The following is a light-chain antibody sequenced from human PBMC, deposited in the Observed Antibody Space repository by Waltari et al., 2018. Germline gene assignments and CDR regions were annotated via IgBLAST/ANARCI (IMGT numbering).Light chain of an antibody. J-gene: IGKJ4*01. Sequence: DIQMTQSPSAMSASVGDSVTITCRASQCIRNYLAWFQQKPGNAPKRLIYTASSLQSGVPSRFSGSGSGTEFTLTISSLQPEDFATYYCLQHSGYPITFGGGTKVEIK. CDR1: QCIRNY. CDR2: TAS. V-gene: IGKV1-17*03. CDR3: LQHSGYPIT.